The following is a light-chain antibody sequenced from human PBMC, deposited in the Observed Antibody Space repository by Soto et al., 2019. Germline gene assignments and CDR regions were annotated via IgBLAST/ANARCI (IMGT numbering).Light chain of an antibody. CDR2: VAS. CDR1: QSVSSNY. J-gene: IGKJ1*01. V-gene: IGKV3-20*01. Sequence: DIVLTQSPGTLSLSPGERATLSCRASQSVSSNYLAWYQQKPGQAPRLLIHVASTRATGVPDRFSGSRSGTDFTLTISRLEPEDFAVYHCQQYGSLSWTFGQGTKVEIK. CDR3: QQYGSLSWT.